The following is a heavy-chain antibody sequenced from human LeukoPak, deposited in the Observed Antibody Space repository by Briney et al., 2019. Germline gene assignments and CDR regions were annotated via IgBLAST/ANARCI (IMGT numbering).Heavy chain of an antibody. J-gene: IGHJ5*02. CDR2: IYTSGST. V-gene: IGHV4-61*02. Sequence: SETLSLTCTVSGGSISGGSYYWSWIRQPAGKGLEWIGRIYTSGSTNYNPPLKSRVTISVDTSKNQFSLKLSSVTAADTAVYYCARGVATTYGNPGNWFDPWGQGTLVTVSS. D-gene: IGHD5-12*01. CDR1: GGSISGGSYY. CDR3: ARGVATTYGNPGNWFDP.